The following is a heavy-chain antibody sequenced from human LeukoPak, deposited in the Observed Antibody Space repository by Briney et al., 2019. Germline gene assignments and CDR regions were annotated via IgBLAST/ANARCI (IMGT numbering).Heavy chain of an antibody. Sequence: SGGSLRLSCAASGFTISYNYMSWVRQAPGKGLQWVSVIYSNTSEYYADSVKGRFTISRHNSKNTLYLQMTSLRAEDTAVYYCARDIPVDSRSSVPKPVRDSWGQGTLVTVSS. CDR1: GFTISYNY. J-gene: IGHJ5*02. CDR3: ARDIPVDSRSSVPKPVRDS. D-gene: IGHD6-6*01. CDR2: IYSNTSE. V-gene: IGHV3-53*04.